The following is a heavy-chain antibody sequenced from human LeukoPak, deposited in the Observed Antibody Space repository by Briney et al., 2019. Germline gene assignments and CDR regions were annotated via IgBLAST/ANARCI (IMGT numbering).Heavy chain of an antibody. V-gene: IGHV4-34*01. CDR1: GGSFGGYY. J-gene: IGHJ4*02. CDR2: INHSGST. D-gene: IGHD3-16*01. Sequence: PSETLSLTCAVYGGSFGGYYWSWIRQPPGKGLEWIGEINHSGSTNYNPSLKSRVTISVDTSKNQFSLKLSSVTAADTAVYYCARWGWPNYFDYWGQGTLVTVSS. CDR3: ARWGWPNYFDY.